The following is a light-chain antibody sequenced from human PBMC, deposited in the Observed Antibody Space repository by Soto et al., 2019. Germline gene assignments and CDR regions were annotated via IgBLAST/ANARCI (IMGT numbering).Light chain of an antibody. V-gene: IGLV2-8*01. Sequence: QSVLTRPPSASVSPGQSVTISCTGTSSDVGGHNYVSWYQQHPGKAPKLMIYEVTQRPSGVPDRFSGSKSGNTASLTVSGLQAEDEADYYCCSYAGNNNVFGTGTKVTVL. CDR2: EVT. CDR3: CSYAGNNNV. CDR1: SSDVGGHNY. J-gene: IGLJ1*01.